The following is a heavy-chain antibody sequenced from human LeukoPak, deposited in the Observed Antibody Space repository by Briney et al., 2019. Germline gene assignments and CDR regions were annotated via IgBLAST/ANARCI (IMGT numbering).Heavy chain of an antibody. V-gene: IGHV3-23*01. D-gene: IGHD3-22*01. CDR1: GFTFSSYG. CDR2: ISGSGGST. CDR3: AREHRAYYYDSSGYYYDY. J-gene: IGHJ4*02. Sequence: GGSLRLSCAASGFTFSSYGMSWVRQAPGKGLEWVSAISGSGGSTYYADSVKGRFTISRDNAKNSLYLQMNSLRAEDTAVYYCAREHRAYYYDSSGYYYDYWGQGTLVTVSS.